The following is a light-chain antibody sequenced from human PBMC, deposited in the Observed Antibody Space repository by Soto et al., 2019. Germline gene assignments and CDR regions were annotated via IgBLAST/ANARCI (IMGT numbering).Light chain of an antibody. CDR1: QSLLHSNGYNY. J-gene: IGKJ2*01. V-gene: IGKV2-28*01. CDR2: LGS. Sequence: DIVMTQSPLSLPVTPGEPASISCRSSQSLLHSNGYNYLDWYLQKPGQSPQFLIYLGSNRASGGPGRFSGSGSGTDVTLKISRVEAEDVGVYYCMQALQTPPTFGQGTKLEIK. CDR3: MQALQTPPT.